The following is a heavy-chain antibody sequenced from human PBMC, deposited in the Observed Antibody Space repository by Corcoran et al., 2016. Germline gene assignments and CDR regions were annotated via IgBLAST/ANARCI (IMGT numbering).Heavy chain of an antibody. V-gene: IGHV1-46*01. CDR2: VNPSDGSP. CDR3: ARDGSGSSSWYSGRY. CDR1: GDPFTSYD. Sequence: SVAEVKRLGTSVKVSCKASGDPFTSYDMQWVRQAPGQWSEWMGIVNPSDGSPSYAQKFQGRVTMTWDKFTSTLDMELSSLGSVDTAVYSCARDGSGSSSWYSGRYWGQGTLVTVSS. J-gene: IGHJ4*02. D-gene: IGHD6-13*01.